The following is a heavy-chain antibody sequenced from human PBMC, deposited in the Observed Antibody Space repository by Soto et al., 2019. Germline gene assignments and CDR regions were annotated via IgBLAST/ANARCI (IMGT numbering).Heavy chain of an antibody. CDR3: ARITGRHLDY. V-gene: IGHV4-39*01. Sequence: SETLSLTCTVSSGSISVTNVFWGWVRQPPGKGLEWIGHVDYSGTAYFSPSLATRVTFHVDTSKNQFSLTIYSVTAAETAVYYCARITGRHLDYWGPGILVMVSS. CDR2: VDYSGTA. CDR1: SGSISVTNVF. D-gene: IGHD1-20*01. J-gene: IGHJ4*02.